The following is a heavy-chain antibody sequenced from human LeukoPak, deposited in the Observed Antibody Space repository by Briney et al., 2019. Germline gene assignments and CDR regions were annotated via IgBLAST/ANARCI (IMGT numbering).Heavy chain of an antibody. Sequence: GGSLRLSCAASGFTFSSYAMNWVRQAPGKGLEWVSGISNSGGSTYYADSVKGRFTISRDNSKNTLYLQMNSLRAEDTTVYYCAKDTSCSFDYWGQGTLVTVSS. V-gene: IGHV3-23*01. CDR3: AKDTSCSFDY. CDR1: GFTFSSYA. CDR2: ISNSGGST. D-gene: IGHD2-2*01. J-gene: IGHJ4*01.